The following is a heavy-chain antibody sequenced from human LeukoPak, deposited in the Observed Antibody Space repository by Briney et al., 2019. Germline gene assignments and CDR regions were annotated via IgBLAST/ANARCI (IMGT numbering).Heavy chain of an antibody. CDR1: GYTLTELS. J-gene: IGHJ4*02. V-gene: IGHV1-24*01. CDR3: ATLVATTDLLLN. Sequence: GASVKVSCKVSGYTLTELSMHWVRQAPGKGLGWMGGFDPEDGETIYAQKFQGRVTMTEDTSTDTAYMELSSLRSEDTAVYYCATLVATTDLLLNWGRGTLVTVSS. D-gene: IGHD5-12*01. CDR2: FDPEDGET.